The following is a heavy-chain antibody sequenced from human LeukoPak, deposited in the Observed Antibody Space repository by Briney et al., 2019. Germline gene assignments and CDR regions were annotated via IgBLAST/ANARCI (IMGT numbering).Heavy chain of an antibody. CDR2: ISSSGGST. D-gene: IGHD3-22*01. Sequence: TGGSLRLSCAASGFTFSSYAMSWVRQAPGKGLEWVSAISSSGGSTYYADSVKGRFTISRDNSKNTLYLQMNSLRAEDTAVYYCAKTSRITMIVVVISYYFDYWGQGTLVTVSS. CDR3: AKTSRITMIVVVISYYFDY. V-gene: IGHV3-23*01. CDR1: GFTFSSYA. J-gene: IGHJ4*02.